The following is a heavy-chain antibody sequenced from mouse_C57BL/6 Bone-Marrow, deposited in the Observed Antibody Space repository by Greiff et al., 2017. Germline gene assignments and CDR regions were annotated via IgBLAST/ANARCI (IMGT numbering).Heavy chain of an antibody. CDR1: GYTFTSYW. CDR2: IHPSDSYT. D-gene: IGHD1-1*01. V-gene: IGHV1-69*01. J-gene: IGHJ4*01. CDR3: ARRGSSDAMDY. Sequence: VQLQQPGAELVMPGASVKLSCKASGYTFTSYWMHWVKQRPGQGLEWIGEIHPSDSYTNYNQKFKGKSTLTVDKSSSTAYMQLSSLTSEDSAVYYCARRGSSDAMDYWGQGTSVTVSS.